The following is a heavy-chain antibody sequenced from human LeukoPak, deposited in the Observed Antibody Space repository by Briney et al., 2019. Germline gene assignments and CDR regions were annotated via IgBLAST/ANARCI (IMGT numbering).Heavy chain of an antibody. Sequence: GGSLRLSCAASGFTFSNYAMSWDRQAPGKGLEWVSVISGSDGSTYYANSVKGRFTISRDNSKNTLYLQMNTLRAEDTAVYYCAKDPYSGSYEYWGQGTLVTVSS. CDR1: GFTFSNYA. D-gene: IGHD1-26*01. J-gene: IGHJ4*02. CDR2: ISGSDGST. V-gene: IGHV3-23*01. CDR3: AKDPYSGSYEY.